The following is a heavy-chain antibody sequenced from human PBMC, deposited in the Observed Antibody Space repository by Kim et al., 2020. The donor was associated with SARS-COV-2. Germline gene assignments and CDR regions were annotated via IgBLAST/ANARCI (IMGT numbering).Heavy chain of an antibody. CDR3: AKARQWSGYYFDY. D-gene: IGHD2-15*01. V-gene: IGHV3-30*02. Sequence: YADSGKGRFTISRDNAKNTLYLQMNSLRAEDTAVYYCAKARQWSGYYFDYWGQGTLVTVSS. J-gene: IGHJ4*02.